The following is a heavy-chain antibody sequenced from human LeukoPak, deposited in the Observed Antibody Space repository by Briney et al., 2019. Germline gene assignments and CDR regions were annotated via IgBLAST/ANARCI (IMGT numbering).Heavy chain of an antibody. CDR2: INSDGSST. Sequence: GGSLRLSCAASGFTFSSYWMHWVRQAPGKGLVWVSCINSDGSSTSYADSVKGRFTISRDNAKNTLYLQMNSLRAEDTAVYYCARGSGPSGPFDYWGQGTLVTVSS. D-gene: IGHD6-19*01. CDR3: ARGSGPSGPFDY. CDR1: GFTFSSYW. J-gene: IGHJ4*02. V-gene: IGHV3-74*01.